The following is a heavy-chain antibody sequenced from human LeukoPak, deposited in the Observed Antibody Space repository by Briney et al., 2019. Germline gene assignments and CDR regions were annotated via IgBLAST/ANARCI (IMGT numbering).Heavy chain of an antibody. CDR1: GFTFSSYS. CDR3: ARDLYGDYCADY. J-gene: IGHJ4*02. V-gene: IGHV3-21*01. Sequence: PGGSLRLSCAASGFTFSSYSMNWVRQAPGKGLEWVSSISSSSSYIYYADSVKGRFTISRDNAKNSLYLQMNSLRAEDTAVYYCARDLYGDYCADYWGQGTLVTVSS. D-gene: IGHD4-17*01. CDR2: ISSSSSYI.